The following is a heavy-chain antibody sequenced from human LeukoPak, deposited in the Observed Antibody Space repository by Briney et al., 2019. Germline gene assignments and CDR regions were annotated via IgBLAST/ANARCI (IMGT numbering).Heavy chain of an antibody. D-gene: IGHD2-21*01. V-gene: IGHV4-4*09. Sequence: SETLSLACTVSDDSIRTHYWSWIRQPPGKGLECIGYVYFSGITNYNPSLKSRVTMSVDTSKNQLSLILSSVTAADTAVYYCARTARLPDSWGQGTLVTVSS. CDR2: VYFSGIT. CDR3: ARTARLPDS. J-gene: IGHJ4*02. CDR1: DDSIRTHY.